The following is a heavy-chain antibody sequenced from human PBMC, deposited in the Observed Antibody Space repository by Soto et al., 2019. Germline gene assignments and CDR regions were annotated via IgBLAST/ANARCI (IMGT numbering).Heavy chain of an antibody. CDR2: IYHGGST. D-gene: IGHD3-16*02. J-gene: IGHJ6*02. CDR1: GYSISGGYY. CDR3: AREYDYVWGSYRLGYYYGMDV. V-gene: IGHV4-38-2*02. Sequence: PSETLSLTCAVSGYSISGGYYWGWLRQPPGQGLEWIGSIYHGGSTYYNPSLNSRVAMSVDTSKNQFSLKLSSVTAADTAVYYCAREYDYVWGSYRLGYYYGMDVWGQGTTVTVSS.